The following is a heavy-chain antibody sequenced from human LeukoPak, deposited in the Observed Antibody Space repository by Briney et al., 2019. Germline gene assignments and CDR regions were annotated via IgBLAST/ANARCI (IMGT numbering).Heavy chain of an antibody. D-gene: IGHD2-21*02. CDR2: IYPGDSDT. CDR3: ARQDVVVTANFDY. CDR1: GYSFTSYW. Sequence: GETLKISCKGSGYSFTSYWIGWVRQMPGKGLEWMGIIYPGDSDTRYSPSFQGQVTTSADKSISTAYLKWSSLKASDTAMYYCARQDVVVTANFDYWGQGTLVTVSS. J-gene: IGHJ4*02. V-gene: IGHV5-51*01.